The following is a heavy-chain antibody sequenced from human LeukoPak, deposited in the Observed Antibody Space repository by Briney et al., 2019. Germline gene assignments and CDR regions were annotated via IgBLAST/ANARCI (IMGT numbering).Heavy chain of an antibody. D-gene: IGHD3-10*01. CDR1: GFTFSGSA. CDR2: IRSKANSYAT. J-gene: IGHJ4*02. V-gene: IGHV3-73*01. CDR3: TRQGEWFGAFDY. Sequence: GGSLRLSCAASGFTFSGSAMHSVRQASGEGLEWVGRIRSKANSYATAYAASVKGRFTISRDDSKNTAYLQMNSLKTEDTAVYYCTRQGEWFGAFDYWGQGTLVTVSS.